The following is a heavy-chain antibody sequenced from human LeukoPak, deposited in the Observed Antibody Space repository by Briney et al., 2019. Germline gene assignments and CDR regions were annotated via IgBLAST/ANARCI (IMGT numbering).Heavy chain of an antibody. V-gene: IGHV1-2*02. CDR3: ARDRKETKWELGVFDY. D-gene: IGHD1-26*01. J-gene: IGHJ4*02. Sequence: ASVKVSCKASGYTFTGYYMHWVRQAPGQGLEWMGWINPNSGGTDYAQKFQGRVTMTRDTSISTAYMELSRLRSDDTAVYYCARDRKETKWELGVFDYWGQGTLVTVSS. CDR1: GYTFTGYY. CDR2: INPNSGGT.